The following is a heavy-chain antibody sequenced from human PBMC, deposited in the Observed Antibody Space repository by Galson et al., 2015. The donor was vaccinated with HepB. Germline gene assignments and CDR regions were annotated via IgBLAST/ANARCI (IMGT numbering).Heavy chain of an antibody. Sequence: SVKVSCKASGYTFTKYAINWVRQAPGQGLEWMGWINGVTGNPTYAQDFTGRFVFSLDASVSTAYLQITSLKADDTAVYYCARDNYDSSGSKFDSWGQGTLASVSS. V-gene: IGHV7-4-1*02. J-gene: IGHJ4*02. CDR1: GYTFTKYA. CDR3: ARDNYDSSGSKFDS. CDR2: INGVTGNP. D-gene: IGHD3-22*01.